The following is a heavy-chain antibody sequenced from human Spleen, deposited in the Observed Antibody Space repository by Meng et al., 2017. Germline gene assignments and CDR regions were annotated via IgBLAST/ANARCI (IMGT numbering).Heavy chain of an antibody. V-gene: IGHV4-61*01. Sequence: QVQLQEPGPGLVRPSETLSLTCTVSGGSVNSGSYSWSWIRQPPGKGLEWIGNIYYSGSTNYNPSLKSRVTMSIDASKNQFSLMLSSVTAADTAVYYCARGQYYWGQGTLVTVSS. CDR2: IYYSGST. CDR3: ARGQYY. CDR1: GGSVNSGSYS. J-gene: IGHJ4*02.